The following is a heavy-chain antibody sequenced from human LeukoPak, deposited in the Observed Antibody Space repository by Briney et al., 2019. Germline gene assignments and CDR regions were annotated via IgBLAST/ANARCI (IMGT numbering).Heavy chain of an antibody. J-gene: IGHJ4*02. D-gene: IGHD1-26*01. CDR2: INHSGST. CDR1: GVSFSGYY. Sequence: SETLSLTCAVYGVSFSGYYWSWLRQPPGKGLEWIGEINHSGSTNYNPSLKSRVTISVDTSKNQFSLKLSSVTAAVTAVYYCARGSGSYYGGYDYWGQGTLVTVSS. CDR3: ARGSGSYYGGYDY. V-gene: IGHV4-34*01.